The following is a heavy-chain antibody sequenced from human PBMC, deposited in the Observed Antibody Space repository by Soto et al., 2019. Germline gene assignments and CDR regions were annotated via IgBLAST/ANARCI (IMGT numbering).Heavy chain of an antibody. Sequence: EVQLVESGGGLVQPRGSLRLSCAASGFTVSSNYMSWVRQAPGKGLERVSIIYSGGTTYYADSVKGRFTISRDNSKNTRYLQMNSLRAEDTAVYYCARAGISQAAAGSLDCCPIDSWGQGTLVTVSS. D-gene: IGHD6-13*01. CDR1: GFTVSSNY. CDR3: ARAGISQAAAGSLDCCPIDS. V-gene: IGHV3-66*01. CDR2: IYSGGTT. J-gene: IGHJ4*02.